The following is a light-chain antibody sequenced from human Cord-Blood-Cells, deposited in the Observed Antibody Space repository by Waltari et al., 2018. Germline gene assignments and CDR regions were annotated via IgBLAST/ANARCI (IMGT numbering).Light chain of an antibody. V-gene: IGKV3-20*01. Sequence: EIVLTQSPGTLSLSPGESATLPCRASQSVSSSYLAWYQQKPGQAPRLLIYGASSRATGIPDRFSGSGSGTDFTLTISRLEPEDFAVYYCQQYGSSPRTLTFGGGTKVEIK. CDR3: QQYGSSPRTLT. J-gene: IGKJ4*01. CDR2: GAS. CDR1: QSVSSSY.